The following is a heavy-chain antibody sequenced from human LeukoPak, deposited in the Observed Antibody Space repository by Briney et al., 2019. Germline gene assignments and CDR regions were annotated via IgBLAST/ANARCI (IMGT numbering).Heavy chain of an antibody. Sequence: GESLKISCKASGYIFANYWIGWVRQMPGKGLEWMGIIYPGDSDTRYSPSFQGQVTISADKSISTAYLQWSSLKASDTAMYYCARLSDCTNGVCYQFDYWGQGTLVTVSS. CDR3: ARLSDCTNGVCYQFDY. J-gene: IGHJ4*02. D-gene: IGHD2-8*01. CDR2: IYPGDSDT. V-gene: IGHV5-51*01. CDR1: GYIFANYW.